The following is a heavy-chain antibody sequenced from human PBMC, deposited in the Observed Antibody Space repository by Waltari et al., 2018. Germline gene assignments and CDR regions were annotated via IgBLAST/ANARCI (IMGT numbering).Heavy chain of an antibody. D-gene: IGHD3-10*01. V-gene: IGHV4-39*01. CDR3: ARHRWETMVNWFDP. Sequence: QLQLPESGPGLVKPSETLSLTCTVSGGSISSNSYYWGWMRQPPGKVMGWIGSIFYSGSTYSNPSLKSRVTISVETSKTQWSLKLSSGTAADTAVYYCARHRWETMVNWFDPWGQGTLVTVSS. CDR2: IFYSGST. J-gene: IGHJ5*02. CDR1: GGSISSNSYY.